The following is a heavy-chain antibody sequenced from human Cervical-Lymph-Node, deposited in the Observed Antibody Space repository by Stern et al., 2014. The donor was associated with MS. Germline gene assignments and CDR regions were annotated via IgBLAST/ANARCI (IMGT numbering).Heavy chain of an antibody. CDR2: ISTNNGNT. CDR1: GFAFTTYG. Sequence: VQLVESGAEVRKPGASVKVSCKASGFAFTTYGINWVRQAPGQGLEWMGWISTNNGNTNYAQKVQVRVTMTTDTSTSTAYMEVRSLRSDYTAVYYCATGNSQLPKIWAMDYWGQGTLVTVSS. J-gene: IGHJ4*02. D-gene: IGHD1-1*01. CDR3: ATGNSQLPKIWAMDY. V-gene: IGHV1-18*01.